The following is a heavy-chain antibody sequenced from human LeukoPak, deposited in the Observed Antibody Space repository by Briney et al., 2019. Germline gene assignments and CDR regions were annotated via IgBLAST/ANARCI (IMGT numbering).Heavy chain of an antibody. V-gene: IGHV3-23*01. CDR3: AKHVHRDYHSDSSGYYPMINFDF. D-gene: IGHD3-22*01. J-gene: IGHJ3*01. CDR1: GFTFRSYA. Sequence: GGSLRLSCGVSGFTFRSYAMSWVRKAPGKGLEWLSGTSGSGDSTYYADSVKGRFTISRDNSKNTVYLQMNSLRVEDTAVYYCAKHVHRDYHSDSSGYYPMINFDFWGQGTMVTVSS. CDR2: TSGSGDST.